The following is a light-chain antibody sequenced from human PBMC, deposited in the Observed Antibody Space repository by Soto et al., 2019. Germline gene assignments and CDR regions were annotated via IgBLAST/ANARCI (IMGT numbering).Light chain of an antibody. Sequence: EIVLTQSPGTLSLSPGERATLSCRASQSVTSSYLAWYQQQPGQAPRLLIYDASTRATGIPDRFSGSGSGTDFTLTIRRLEPEDFAIYYCKQYGNSPGTFGQGTKVDIK. CDR3: KQYGNSPGT. CDR1: QSVTSSY. J-gene: IGKJ1*01. V-gene: IGKV3-20*01. CDR2: DAS.